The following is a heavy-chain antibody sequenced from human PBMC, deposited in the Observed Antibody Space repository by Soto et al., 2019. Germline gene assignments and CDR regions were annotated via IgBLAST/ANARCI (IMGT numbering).Heavy chain of an antibody. CDR1: GFTFSSYE. CDR3: AREMSLDYGGNSEAFDI. D-gene: IGHD4-17*01. CDR2: ISSSGSTI. J-gene: IGHJ3*02. Sequence: GGSLRLSCAASGFTFSSYEMNWVRQAPGKGLEWVSYISSSGSTIYYADSVKGRFTISRDNAKNSLYLQMNSLRAEDTAVYYCAREMSLDYGGNSEAFDIWGQGTMVTVSS. V-gene: IGHV3-48*03.